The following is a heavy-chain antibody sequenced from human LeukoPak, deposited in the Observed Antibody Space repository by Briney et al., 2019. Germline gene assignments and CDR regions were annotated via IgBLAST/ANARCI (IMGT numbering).Heavy chain of an antibody. CDR3: TKLVGASPLDY. CDR1: GFTFTNYA. J-gene: IGHJ4*02. Sequence: GGSLRLSCAASGFTFTNYAMYSMYWVRQAPGKGLVWVSGIVRSGGSTYYADSVKGRFTISRDNSMNTLYLQMNSLRAEDTAVYYCTKLVGASPLDYWGQGTLVTVSS. CDR2: IVRSGGST. V-gene: IGHV3-23*01. D-gene: IGHD1-26*01.